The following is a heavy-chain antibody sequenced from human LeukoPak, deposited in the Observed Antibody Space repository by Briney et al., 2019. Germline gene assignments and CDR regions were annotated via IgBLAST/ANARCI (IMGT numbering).Heavy chain of an antibody. CDR2: IYNGDDT. J-gene: IGHJ4*02. CDR1: GFTVSSNY. Sequence: GGSLRLSCAASGFTVSSNYMSWVRQAPGKGLHWVSVIYNGDDTYYADSVKGRFPISRDSSKNTLYLQMNSLRVEDTAVYYCARVLRYQLPPDFWGQGTLVTVSS. D-gene: IGHD2-2*01. CDR3: ARVLRYQLPPDF. V-gene: IGHV3-53*01.